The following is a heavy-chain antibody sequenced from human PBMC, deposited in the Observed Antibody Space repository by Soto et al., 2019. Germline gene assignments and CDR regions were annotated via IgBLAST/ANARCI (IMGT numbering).Heavy chain of an antibody. J-gene: IGHJ3*02. CDR1: GFTFSNAW. D-gene: IGHD3-10*01. CDR3: TTLPMVRGPEDAFDI. CDR2: IKSKTDGGTA. V-gene: IGHV3-15*01. Sequence: EVQLVESGGGLVKPGGSLRLSCAASGFTFSNAWMSWVRQAPGKGLEWVGRIKSKTDGGTADYAAPVKGRFTISRDDSKNTLYRQMNSLKTEDTAVYYCTTLPMVRGPEDAFDIWGQGTMVTVSS.